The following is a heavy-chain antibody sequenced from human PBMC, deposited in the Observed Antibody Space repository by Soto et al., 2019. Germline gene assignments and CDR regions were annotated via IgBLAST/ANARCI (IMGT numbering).Heavy chain of an antibody. D-gene: IGHD1-1*01. CDR1: GYTFTDYW. J-gene: IGHJ5*02. CDR3: ASQKTVIRGPLSSNWFDP. Sequence: PGESLKISCKGYGYTFTDYWIGWVRQMPGKGLELIGLIYPGDSDNRYSPSFQGRVTISADKSISTAFLQWSSLRASDTAMYYCASQKTVIRGPLSSNWFDPWGQGTLVTVSS. V-gene: IGHV5-51*01. CDR2: IYPGDSDN.